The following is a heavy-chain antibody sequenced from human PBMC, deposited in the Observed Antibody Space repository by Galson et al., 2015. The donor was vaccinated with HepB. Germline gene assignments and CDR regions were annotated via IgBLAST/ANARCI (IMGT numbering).Heavy chain of an antibody. CDR1: GYTFTSYG. CDR2: ISAYNGNT. CDR3: ARDLPITMVRGVISRQEAFDI. D-gene: IGHD3-10*01. J-gene: IGHJ3*02. Sequence: QSGAEVKKPGASVKVSCKASGYTFTSYGISWVRQAPGQGLEWMGWISAYNGNTNYAQKLQGRVTMTTDTSTSTAYMELRSLRSDDTAVYYCARDLPITMVRGVISRQEAFDIWGQGTMVTVSS. V-gene: IGHV1-18*04.